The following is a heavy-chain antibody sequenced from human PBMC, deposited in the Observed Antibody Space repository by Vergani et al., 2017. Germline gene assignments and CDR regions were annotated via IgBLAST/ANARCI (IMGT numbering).Heavy chain of an antibody. CDR1: GGSFSGYY. CDR2: INHSGST. D-gene: IGHD4-23*01. V-gene: IGHV4-34*01. J-gene: IGHJ4*02. CDR3: ARGPGWYYGGNPFGY. Sequence: QVQLQQWGAGLLKPSETLSLTCAVYGGSFSGYYWSWIRQPPGKGLEWIGEINHSGSTNYNPSLKSRVTISVDTSKNQFSLKLSSVTAADTAVYYCARGPGWYYGGNPFGYSSQATLVTVSS.